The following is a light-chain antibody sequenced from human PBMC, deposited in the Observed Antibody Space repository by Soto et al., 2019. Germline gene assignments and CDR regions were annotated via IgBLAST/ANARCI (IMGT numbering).Light chain of an antibody. CDR2: KDK. V-gene: IGLV3-25*02. CDR1: ALPDQY. Sequence: SYELTQPPSVSVSPGQTARITCSGDALPDQYAYWYQQRPGQAPVLVIYKDKERSTGIPERFSGSTSGTTATLTVSGVQAEDEADYYCQSADSSGSYTFGGGTKLTVL. J-gene: IGLJ3*02. CDR3: QSADSSGSYT.